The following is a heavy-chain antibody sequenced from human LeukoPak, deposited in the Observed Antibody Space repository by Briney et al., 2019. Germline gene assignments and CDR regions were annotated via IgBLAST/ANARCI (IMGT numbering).Heavy chain of an antibody. D-gene: IGHD2-2*01. Sequence: QSGGSLRLSCAASGFTFSSYWMAWVRQAPGKGLEWVATINQDGSDKYYVDSVKGRCIISRDNAKSSLYLQMNSLRAEDTAVYYCARGGRVVPAGQFDPWGQGTLVTVSS. CDR3: ARGGRVVPAGQFDP. CDR1: GFTFSSYW. J-gene: IGHJ5*02. V-gene: IGHV3-7*01. CDR2: INQDGSDK.